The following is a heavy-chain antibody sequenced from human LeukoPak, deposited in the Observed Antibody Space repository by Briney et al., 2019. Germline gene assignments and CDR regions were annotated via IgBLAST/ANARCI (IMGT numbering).Heavy chain of an antibody. CDR3: ARPGYCSGGSCYSYYYYYGMDV. J-gene: IGHJ6*02. V-gene: IGHV1-8*01. D-gene: IGHD2-15*01. CDR2: MNPNSGNT. CDR1: GYTFTSYD. Sequence: ASVKVSCKASGYTFTSYDINWVRQATGQGLEWMGWMNPNSGNTGYAQKFQGRVTMTRNTSISTAYMELSSLRSEDTAVYDCARPGYCSGGSCYSYYYYYGMDVWGQGTTVTVSS.